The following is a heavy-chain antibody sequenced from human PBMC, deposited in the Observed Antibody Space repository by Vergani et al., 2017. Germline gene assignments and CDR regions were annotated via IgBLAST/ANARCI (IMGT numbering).Heavy chain of an antibody. CDR2: ISSSSSYI. CDR1: GFTFSSYS. CDR3: ASSWRELLRYFDY. Sequence: EVQLVESGGGLVKPGGSLRLSCAASGFTFSSYSMNWVRQAPGKGLEGVSSISSSSSYIYYADSVKGRFTISRDNAKNSLYLQRNSLRAEDTAVYYCASSWRELLRYFDYWGQGTLVTVSS. V-gene: IGHV3-21*01. D-gene: IGHD1-26*01. J-gene: IGHJ4*02.